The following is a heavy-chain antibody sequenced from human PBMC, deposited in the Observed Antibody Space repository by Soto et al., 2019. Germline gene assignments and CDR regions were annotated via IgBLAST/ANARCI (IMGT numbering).Heavy chain of an antibody. V-gene: IGHV4-4*02. D-gene: IGHD2-15*01. J-gene: IGHJ6*02. Sequence: QVLLQESGPGLLKPSGTLSLTCAVSGGSISSSNWWSWVRQPPGKGLEGIGEIYHSGSTTYTPSLQIRVTISVDTSENQFSLKLSSVSAADTAVYYWARGISGAPSNYGMDVWGQGTTVTVSS. CDR1: GGSISSSNW. CDR2: IYHSGST. CDR3: ARGISGAPSNYGMDV.